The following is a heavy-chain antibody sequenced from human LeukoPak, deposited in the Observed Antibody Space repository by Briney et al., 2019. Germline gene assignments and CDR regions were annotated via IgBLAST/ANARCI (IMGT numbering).Heavy chain of an antibody. CDR2: ISGSGGST. Sequence: GGSLRLSCAASGFTFSSYAMSWVRQAPGKGLEWVSAISGSGGSTYYADSVKGRFTISRDNSMNTLYLQMNSLRAEDTAAYYCAQDQRAHWFDPWGQGTLVTVSS. V-gene: IGHV3-23*01. J-gene: IGHJ5*02. D-gene: IGHD6-25*01. CDR3: AQDQRAHWFDP. CDR1: GFTFSSYA.